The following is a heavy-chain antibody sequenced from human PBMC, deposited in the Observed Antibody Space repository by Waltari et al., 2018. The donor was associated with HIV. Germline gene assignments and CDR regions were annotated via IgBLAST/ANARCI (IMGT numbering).Heavy chain of an antibody. CDR3: ARGPGPADY. CDR1: GYMFSSYP. V-gene: IGHV7-4-1*02. CDR2: ISTKTGNP. Sequence: QVQLVQSGSELKKPGASVTVSCKASGYMFSSYPINWVRQAPGQGLEWMGWISTKTGNPTYAQGFTGRLVLSLDTSLRTTYLQISSLKTEDTAVYYCARGPGPADYWGQGTLVTVSS. J-gene: IGHJ4*02.